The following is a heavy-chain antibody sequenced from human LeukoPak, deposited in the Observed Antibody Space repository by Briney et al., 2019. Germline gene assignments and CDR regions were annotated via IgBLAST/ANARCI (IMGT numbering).Heavy chain of an antibody. D-gene: IGHD5-12*01. Sequence: GASVKVSCKASGYTFTGYYMHWVRQAPGQGLEWMGWINPNSGGTNYAQKFQGRVTMTRDTSISTAYMELSRLRSDDTAVYYCARDVAWLRGPFDYWGQGTLVTVSS. V-gene: IGHV1-2*02. CDR2: INPNSGGT. J-gene: IGHJ4*02. CDR1: GYTFTGYY. CDR3: ARDVAWLRGPFDY.